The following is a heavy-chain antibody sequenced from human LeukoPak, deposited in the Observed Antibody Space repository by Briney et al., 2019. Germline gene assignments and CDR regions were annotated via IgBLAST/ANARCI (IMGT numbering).Heavy chain of an antibody. D-gene: IGHD3-10*01. CDR3: ARRGAHYYGSGSYYTYYYYGMDV. CDR2: ISSNGGST. Sequence: PGGSLRLSCAASGFTFSSYAMHWVRQAPGKGLEYVSAISSNGGSTYYANSVKGRFTISRDNSKNTLYLQMGSLRAEDMAVYYCARRGAHYYGSGSYYTYYYYGMDVWGQGTTVTVSS. J-gene: IGHJ6*02. V-gene: IGHV3-64*01. CDR1: GFTFSSYA.